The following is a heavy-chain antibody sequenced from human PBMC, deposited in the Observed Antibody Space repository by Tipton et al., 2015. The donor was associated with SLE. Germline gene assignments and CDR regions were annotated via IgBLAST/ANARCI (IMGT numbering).Heavy chain of an antibody. D-gene: IGHD2-21*01. J-gene: IGHJ4*02. CDR3: VRQRLWSDY. V-gene: IGHV4-39*01. Sequence: TLSLTCTVSGGSMTSCDYYWGWIRQPPGKGLEWIGTIYYTGSTYSNPSLRSRVTISIDTSKCHFSLKLTSVTATDTAVYYCVRQRLWSDYWGQGNLVTVSS. CDR1: GGSMTSCDYY. CDR2: IYYTGST.